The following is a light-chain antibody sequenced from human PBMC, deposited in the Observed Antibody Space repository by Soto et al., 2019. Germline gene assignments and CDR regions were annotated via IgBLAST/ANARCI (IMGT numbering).Light chain of an antibody. V-gene: IGKV1-5*03. J-gene: IGKJ2*01. CDR1: QNINTW. CDR3: QQCSSYYT. CDR2: KAS. Sequence: DIQMTQSPSTLSASVGDRVTFTCRASQNINTWLAWYQQRPGRAPKLLIYKASTLKSGVPSRFSDSGSGTEFTLTISSLQPDDFATYYCQQCSSYYTFGQGTKLEIK.